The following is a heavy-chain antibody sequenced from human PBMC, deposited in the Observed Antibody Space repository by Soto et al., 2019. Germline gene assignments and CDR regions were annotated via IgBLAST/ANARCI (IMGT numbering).Heavy chain of an antibody. V-gene: IGHV4-30-4*01. CDR1: GDSISTVDYF. CDR3: ARGRYCLTGRCFPNWFDS. Sequence: PSETLSLTCSVSGDSISTVDYFWAWVRQPLGQALEYIGYIYKSATTYYNPSFESRVAISLDTSKSQFSLNVTSLTAADTAVYFCARGRYCLTGRCFPNWFDSWGQGTLVTVSS. D-gene: IGHD2-15*01. J-gene: IGHJ5*01. CDR2: IYKSATT.